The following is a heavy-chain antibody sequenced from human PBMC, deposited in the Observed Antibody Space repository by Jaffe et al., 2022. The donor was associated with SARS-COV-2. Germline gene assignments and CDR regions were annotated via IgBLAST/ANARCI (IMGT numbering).Heavy chain of an antibody. CDR1: GFTFSSYD. CDR3: ARFGGTTVAHYYMDV. J-gene: IGHJ6*03. CDR2: IGTAGDT. V-gene: IGHV3-13*01. Sequence: EVQLVESGGGLVQPGGSLRLSCAASGFTFSSYDMHWVRQATGKGLEWVSAIGTAGDTYYPGSVKGRFTISRENAKNSLYLQMNSLRAGDTAVYYCARFGGTTVAHYYMDVWGKGTTVTVSS. D-gene: IGHD4-17*01.